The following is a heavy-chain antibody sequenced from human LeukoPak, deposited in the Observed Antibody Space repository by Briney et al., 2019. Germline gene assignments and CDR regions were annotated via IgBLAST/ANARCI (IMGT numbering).Heavy chain of an antibody. CDR1: GYTFTSYG. CDR2: ISAYNGNT. J-gene: IGHJ4*02. V-gene: IGHV1-18*01. Sequence: ASVKVSCKASGYTFTSYGISWVRQAPGQGLEWMGWISAYNGNTNYAQKLQGRATMTTDTSTSTAYMELRSLRSDDTAVYYCARGGPYYYDSSGYPACDYWGQGTLVTVSS. D-gene: IGHD3-22*01. CDR3: ARGGPYYYDSSGYPACDY.